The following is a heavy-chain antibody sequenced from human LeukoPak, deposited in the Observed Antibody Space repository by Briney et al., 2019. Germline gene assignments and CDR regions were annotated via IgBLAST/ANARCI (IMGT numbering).Heavy chain of an antibody. CDR2: TYYRSKWYN. Sequence: SQTLSLTCALSGDSVSSNSAAWNWIRQSPSRGLEWLGRTYYRSKWYNDYAVSVKSRITINTDTSKNQFSLQLNSVISEYTAVYYCGRAISGSYYAWGQGTLVTVSS. CDR3: GRAISGSYYA. CDR1: GDSVSSNSAA. D-gene: IGHD1-26*01. J-gene: IGHJ5*02. V-gene: IGHV6-1*01.